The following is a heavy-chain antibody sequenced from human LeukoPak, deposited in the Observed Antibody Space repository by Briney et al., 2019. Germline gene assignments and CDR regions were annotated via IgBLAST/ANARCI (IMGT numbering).Heavy chain of an antibody. CDR3: ARKAGTYYYGSGSYFNVVY. J-gene: IGHJ4*02. Sequence: PSETLSLNCAVYGWSFSGYYWSWIRQPPGKGLEWIGEINHSGSTNYNPSLKSRVTISVDTSKNQFSLKLSSVTAADTAVYYCARKAGTYYYGSGSYFNVVYWGQGTLVTVSS. V-gene: IGHV4-34*01. CDR2: INHSGST. D-gene: IGHD3-10*01. CDR1: GWSFSGYY.